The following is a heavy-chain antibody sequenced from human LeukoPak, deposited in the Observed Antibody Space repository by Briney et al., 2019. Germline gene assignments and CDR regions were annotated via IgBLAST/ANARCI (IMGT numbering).Heavy chain of an antibody. J-gene: IGHJ3*02. CDR1: GGSISGYY. Sequence: SETLSLTCTVSGGSISGYYWSWLRQPAGKGLEWIGRIYTSGSTHYNPSLKSRVTMSVDTSKNQFSLKLSSVTAADTAVYYCARLITGTTTAFDIWGRGTMVTVSS. V-gene: IGHV4-4*07. CDR2: IYTSGST. D-gene: IGHD1-7*01. CDR3: ARLITGTTTAFDI.